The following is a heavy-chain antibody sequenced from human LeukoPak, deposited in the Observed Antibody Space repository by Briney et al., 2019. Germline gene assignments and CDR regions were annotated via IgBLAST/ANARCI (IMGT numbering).Heavy chain of an antibody. J-gene: IGHJ4*02. D-gene: IGHD2-21*01. CDR1: GYSISSGFY. V-gene: IGHV4-38-2*01. CDR2: IYHSGST. CDR3: ARQGPYCGGDCSNYFDF. Sequence: PSETLPLTCAVSGYSISSGFYWDWIRQPPGKGLEWIGTIYHSGSTYYNPSLKSRVTISVDTSTTQFSLKLSSVTAADTAVFYCARQGPYCGGDCSNYFDFWGQGILVTVSS.